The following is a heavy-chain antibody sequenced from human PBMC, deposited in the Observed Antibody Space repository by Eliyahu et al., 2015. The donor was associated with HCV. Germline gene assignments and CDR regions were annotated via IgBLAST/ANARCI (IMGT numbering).Heavy chain of an antibody. J-gene: IGHJ5*02. V-gene: IGHV1-69*06. CDR2: XIPISSTT. CDR3: ARWGGESAVWYGPLDR. Sequence: QVQLVQAGAEVKKPQSSVKVSXXASGGSFSNSAITWVRQAPGQGLEWMGGXIPISSTTTYAQKFQGRVTISADNYSNTAYLEVRWLRYEDTATYFCARWGGESAVWYGPLDRWGQGTLVTVSS. CDR1: GGSFSNSA. D-gene: IGHD2-15*01.